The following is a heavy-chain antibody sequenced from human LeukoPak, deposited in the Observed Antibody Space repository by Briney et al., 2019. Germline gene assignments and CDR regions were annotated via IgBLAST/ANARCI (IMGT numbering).Heavy chain of an antibody. D-gene: IGHD3-22*01. V-gene: IGHV1-69*04. Sequence: SVNVSCKASGGTFSSYAISWVRQAPGQGLEWMGRIIPIFGIANYAQKFQGRVTITADKSTSTAYMELSSLRSEDTAVYYCAREPEGSGYRPFDYWGQGTLVTVSS. J-gene: IGHJ4*02. CDR3: AREPEGSGYRPFDY. CDR2: IIPIFGIA. CDR1: GGTFSSYA.